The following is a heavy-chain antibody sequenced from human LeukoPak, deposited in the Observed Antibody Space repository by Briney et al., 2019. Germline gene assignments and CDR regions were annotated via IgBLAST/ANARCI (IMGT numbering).Heavy chain of an antibody. V-gene: IGHV1-24*01. J-gene: IGHJ4*02. CDR1: GYTLTELS. CDR2: FDPEDGET. CDR3: ATDPGGGGYDPKFDY. D-gene: IGHD5-12*01. Sequence: ASVKVSCKVSGYTLTELSMHWVRQTPGKGLEWMGGFDPEDGETIYAQKFQGRVTMTEDTSTDTAYMALSSLRSEDTAVYYCATDPGGGGYDPKFDYWGQGTLVTVSS.